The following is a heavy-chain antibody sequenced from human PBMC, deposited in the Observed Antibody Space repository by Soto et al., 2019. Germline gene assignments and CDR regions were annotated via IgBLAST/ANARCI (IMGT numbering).Heavy chain of an antibody. CDR1: GFTFSSYA. D-gene: IGHD6-19*01. V-gene: IGHV3-23*01. CDR3: ASHRVSGYSSGQGNDY. J-gene: IGHJ4*02. Sequence: GGSLRLSCAASGFTFSSYAMSWVRQAPGKGLEWVSAISGSGGSTYYADSVKGRFTISRDNSKNTLYLQMNSLRAEDTAVYYCASHRVSGYSSGQGNDYWGQGTLITVSS. CDR2: ISGSGGST.